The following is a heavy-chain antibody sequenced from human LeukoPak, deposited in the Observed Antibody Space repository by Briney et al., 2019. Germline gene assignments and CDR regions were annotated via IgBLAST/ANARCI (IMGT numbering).Heavy chain of an antibody. V-gene: IGHV3-53*01. Sequence: GGSLRLSCAASGFIVSSNYMSWVRQAPGKGLEWVSVIYSGGSTYYADSVKGRFTISRVNSKNTLYLQMNSLRAEDTAVYYCVRHRGGYCSGATCHLTGDSWGQGTLVTVSS. CDR1: GFIVSSNY. J-gene: IGHJ5*01. CDR2: IYSGGST. D-gene: IGHD2-15*01. CDR3: VRHRGGYCSGATCHLTGDS.